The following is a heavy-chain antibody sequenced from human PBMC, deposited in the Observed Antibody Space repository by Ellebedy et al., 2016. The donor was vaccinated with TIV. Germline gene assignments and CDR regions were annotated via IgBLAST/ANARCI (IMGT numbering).Heavy chain of an antibody. CDR3: ARGGFGGNSGHLDF. CDR1: GCSISRYF. D-gene: IGHD4-23*01. CDR2: VYYNGIT. J-gene: IGHJ4*02. V-gene: IGHV4-59*01. Sequence: SETLSLTCTASGCSISRYFWSWIRQPPGKGLEWIGYVYYNGITTYNPSLESRLTISLDTSKDRFSLKLSTMTAADTAVYYCARGGFGGNSGHLDFWGQGALVTVSS.